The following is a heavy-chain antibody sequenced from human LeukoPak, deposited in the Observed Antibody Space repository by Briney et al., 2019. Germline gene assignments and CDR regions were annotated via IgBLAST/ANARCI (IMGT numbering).Heavy chain of an antibody. CDR1: GGSISSSSYY. CDR3: ARRSGQYQLLSHNDY. Sequence: KPSETLSLTCTVSGGSISSSSYYWGWIRQPPGKGLEWIGSIYYSGSTYYNPSLKSRVTISVDTSKNQFSLKLSSVTAADTAVYYCARRSGQYQLLSHNDYWGQGTLVTVSS. D-gene: IGHD2-2*01. J-gene: IGHJ4*02. V-gene: IGHV4-39*07. CDR2: IYYSGST.